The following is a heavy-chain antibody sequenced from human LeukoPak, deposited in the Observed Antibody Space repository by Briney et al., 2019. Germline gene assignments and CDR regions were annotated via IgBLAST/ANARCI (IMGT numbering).Heavy chain of an antibody. J-gene: IGHJ4*02. CDR3: ARVHRGYSYGRLDY. CDR1: GFTVSSYS. D-gene: IGHD5-18*01. V-gene: IGHV3-48*02. CDR2: ISSSDNTI. Sequence: GGSLRLSCAASGFTVSSYSMHWVRQGPAKGLEWVSYISSSDNTIHYADSVKGRFTISRDNAKNSLYLEMNSLRDEDTAVYYCARVHRGYSYGRLDYWGQGTLVTVSS.